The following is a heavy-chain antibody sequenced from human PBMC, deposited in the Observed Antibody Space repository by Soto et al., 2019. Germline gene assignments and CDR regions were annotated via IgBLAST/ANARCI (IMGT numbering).Heavy chain of an antibody. J-gene: IGHJ4*02. D-gene: IGHD2-2*01. CDR2: VYYSGTT. CDR1: GGSISSGDYY. V-gene: IGHV4-61*08. Sequence: SETLSLTCTVSGGSISSGDYYWSWIRKSPGKGLEWIGYVYYSGTTYYNPSLQSRVTISVDTSKKQFSLKVRSVTAADTVIYFCARAGSTWRYFFEYWGQGSLVTVSS. CDR3: ARAGSTWRYFFEY.